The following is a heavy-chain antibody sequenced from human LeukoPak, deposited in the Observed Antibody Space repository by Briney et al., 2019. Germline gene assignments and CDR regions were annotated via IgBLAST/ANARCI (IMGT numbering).Heavy chain of an antibody. J-gene: IGHJ4*02. CDR1: GYTFTSYG. D-gene: IGHD3-22*01. CDR3: ARDQDSSGYYYVRALFSDY. CDR2: ISAYNGNT. Sequence: ASVKVSYKASGYTFTSYGISWVRQAPGQGLEWMGWISAYNGNTNYAQKLQGRVTMTTDTSTSTAYMELRSLRSDDTAVYYCARDQDSSGYYYVRALFSDYWGQGTLVTVSS. V-gene: IGHV1-18*01.